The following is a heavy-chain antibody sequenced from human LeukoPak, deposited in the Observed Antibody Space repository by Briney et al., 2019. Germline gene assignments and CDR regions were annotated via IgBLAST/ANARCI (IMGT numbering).Heavy chain of an antibody. CDR1: GGSFSGYY. V-gene: IGHV4-34*01. CDR3: ARGGEFGPFDP. Sequence: SETLSLTCAVYGGSFSGYYWSWIRQPPGKGLEWIGEINHSGSTNYNPSLKSRVTISVDTSKNQFSLKLSSVTAADTAVYYCARGGEFGPFDPWGQGTLVTVSS. D-gene: IGHD3-10*01. J-gene: IGHJ5*02. CDR2: INHSGST.